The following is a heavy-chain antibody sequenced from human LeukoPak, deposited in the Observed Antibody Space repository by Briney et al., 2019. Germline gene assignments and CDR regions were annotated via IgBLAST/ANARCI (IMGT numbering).Heavy chain of an antibody. CDR2: ISSSGSTI. CDR1: GFTFSSYE. J-gene: IGHJ4*02. CDR3: ARDSGSYFSDY. D-gene: IGHD1-26*01. Sequence: GGSLRLSCAASGFTFSSYEMNWVRQAPGKGLEWVSYISSSGSTIYYADSVKGRFTISRDNAKNSLYLQMNSLRAEDTAVYYCARDSGSYFSDYWGQGTLVTVSS. V-gene: IGHV3-48*03.